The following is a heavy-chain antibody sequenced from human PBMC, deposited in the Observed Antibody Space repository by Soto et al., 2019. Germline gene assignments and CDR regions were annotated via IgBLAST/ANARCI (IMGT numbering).Heavy chain of an antibody. V-gene: IGHV1-3*01. Sequence: ASVKVSCKASGYTFTSYAMHWVRQAPGQRLEWMGWINAGNGNTKYSQKLQGRVTITRDTSASTAYMELSSLRSEDTAVYYCARGPHYDYIWGSYRLDYWGQGTLVTAPQ. CDR3: ARGPHYDYIWGSYRLDY. D-gene: IGHD3-16*02. CDR1: GYTFTSYA. CDR2: INAGNGNT. J-gene: IGHJ4*02.